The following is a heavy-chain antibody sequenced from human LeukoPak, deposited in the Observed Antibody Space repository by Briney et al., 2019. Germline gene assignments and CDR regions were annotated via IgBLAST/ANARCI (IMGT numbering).Heavy chain of an antibody. V-gene: IGHV1-2*02. CDR3: AREVVVPAADYYYYYYYMDV. D-gene: IGHD2-2*01. CDR1: GYTFTCYY. CDR2: INPNSGGT. J-gene: IGHJ6*03. Sequence: ASVKVSCKASGYTFTCYYMHWVRQAPGQRLEWMGWINPNSGGTNYAQKFQGSVTMTRDTSISTAYMELSRLRSDDTAVYYCAREVVVPAADYYYYYYYMDVWGKGTTVTISS.